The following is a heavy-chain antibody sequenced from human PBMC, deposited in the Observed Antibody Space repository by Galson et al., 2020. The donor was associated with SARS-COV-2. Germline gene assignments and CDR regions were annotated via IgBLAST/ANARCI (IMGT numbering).Heavy chain of an antibody. CDR1: GYTFTDYY. CDR2: IFPKIGDT. J-gene: IGHJ4*02. V-gene: IGHV1-2*02. D-gene: IGHD2-2*01. CDR3: ARDPDTPMPIDY. Sequence: ASVKVSCKASGYTFTDYYIHWVRQAPGQGLEWMGWIFPKIGDTSYAHNLQNRVTMTTDTPSRTAYMELSNLRADDTAIYYCARDPDTPMPIDYWGQGTLVTVAS.